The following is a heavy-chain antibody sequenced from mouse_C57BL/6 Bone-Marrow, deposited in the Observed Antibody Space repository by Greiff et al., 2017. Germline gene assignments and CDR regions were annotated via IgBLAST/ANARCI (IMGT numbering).Heavy chain of an antibody. Sequence: QVHVKQSGAELVKPGASVKLSCKASGYTFTEYTIHWVKQRSGQGLEWIGWFYPGSGSIKYNEKFKDKATLTADKSSSTVYMELSRLTSEDSAVYFCARHEEGYDLMDYWGQGTSVTVSS. CDR1: GYTFTEYT. J-gene: IGHJ4*01. CDR3: ARHEEGYDLMDY. CDR2: FYPGSGSI. D-gene: IGHD2-3*01. V-gene: IGHV1-62-2*01.